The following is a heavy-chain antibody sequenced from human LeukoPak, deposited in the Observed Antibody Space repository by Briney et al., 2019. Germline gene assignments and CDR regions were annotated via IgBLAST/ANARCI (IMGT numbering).Heavy chain of an antibody. D-gene: IGHD5-12*01. CDR1: GFTFDDYT. V-gene: IGHV3-43*01. Sequence: GGSLRLSCAASGFTFDDYTMHWVRQAPGKGLEWVSLISWDGGSTYYADSVKGRFTISRDNSKNSLYLQMNSLRTEDTALYYCAKSRTGYNFLDYWGQGTLVTVSP. J-gene: IGHJ4*02. CDR2: ISWDGGST. CDR3: AKSRTGYNFLDY.